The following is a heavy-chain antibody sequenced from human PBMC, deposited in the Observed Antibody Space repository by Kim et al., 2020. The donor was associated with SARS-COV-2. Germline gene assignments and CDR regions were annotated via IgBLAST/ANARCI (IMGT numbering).Heavy chain of an antibody. D-gene: IGHD6-19*01. CDR3: AREAVAGRGVDY. J-gene: IGHJ4*02. V-gene: IGHV4-30-2*04. Sequence: YYNPSLKSRVTISVDTSKNQFSLKLSSVTAADTAVYYCAREAVAGRGVDYWGQGTLVTVSS.